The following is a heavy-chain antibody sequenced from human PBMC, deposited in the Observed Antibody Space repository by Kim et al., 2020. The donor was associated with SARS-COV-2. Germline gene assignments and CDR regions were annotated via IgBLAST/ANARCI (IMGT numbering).Heavy chain of an antibody. J-gene: IGHJ6*02. CDR3: ARDSDLVVPAAMFYGMDV. Sequence: ASVKVSCKASGYTFTSYGISWVRQAPGQGLEWMGWISAYNGNTNYAQKLQGRVTMTTDTSTSTAYMELRSLRSEDTAVYYCARDSDLVVPAAMFYGMDVWGQGTTVTVSS. CDR2: ISAYNGNT. V-gene: IGHV1-18*01. CDR1: GYTFTSYG. D-gene: IGHD2-2*01.